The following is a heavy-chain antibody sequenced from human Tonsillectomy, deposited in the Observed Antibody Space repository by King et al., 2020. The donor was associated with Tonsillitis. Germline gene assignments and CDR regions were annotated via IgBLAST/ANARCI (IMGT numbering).Heavy chain of an antibody. J-gene: IGHJ6*02. Sequence: VQLVESGGGLVQSGGSLRLSCAASGFLFSSYLMHWVRQAPGKGLVWVSRINSDGSSRSYADCVKGRFTISRDNAKNTLYLQMNSLRAEDTAVYYCAREPDSRGWYYQYYGMDVWGQGTTVTVSS. CDR3: AREPDSRGWYYQYYGMDV. CDR1: GFLFSSYL. V-gene: IGHV3-74*01. D-gene: IGHD6-19*01. CDR2: INSDGSSR.